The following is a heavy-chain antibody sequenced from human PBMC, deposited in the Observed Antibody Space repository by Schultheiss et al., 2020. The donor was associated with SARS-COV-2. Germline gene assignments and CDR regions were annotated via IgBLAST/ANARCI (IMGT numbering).Heavy chain of an antibody. Sequence: SQTLSLTCTVSGGSISSYYWSWIRQHPGKGLEWIGYIYYSGSTYYNPSLKSRVTISVDTSKNQFSLKLSSVTAADTAVYYCARDGLRYFDWLSIWGQGTLVTVSS. V-gene: IGHV4-30-4*08. J-gene: IGHJ4*02. CDR2: IYYSGST. D-gene: IGHD3-9*01. CDR1: GGSISSYY. CDR3: ARDGLRYFDWLSI.